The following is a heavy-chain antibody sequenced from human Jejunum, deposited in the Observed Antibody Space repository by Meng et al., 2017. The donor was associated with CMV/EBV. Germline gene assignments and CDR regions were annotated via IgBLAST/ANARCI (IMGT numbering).Heavy chain of an antibody. CDR3: ARVMIRGVHDY. J-gene: IGHJ4*02. Sequence: LTCKVSADSFSNYYWSWIRQPPGKGPEWIGYIYSSGRANYNPSLESRVSMSIDTSKDQFSLRLSSVTAADTAVYYCARVMIRGVHDYWGQGTLVTVSS. D-gene: IGHD3-10*01. CDR2: IYSSGRA. V-gene: IGHV4-59*01. CDR1: ADSFSNYY.